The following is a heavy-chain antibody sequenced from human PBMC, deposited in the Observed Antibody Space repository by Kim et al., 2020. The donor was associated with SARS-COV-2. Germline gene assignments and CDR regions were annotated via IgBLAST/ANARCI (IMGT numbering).Heavy chain of an antibody. Sequence: DSVQGRFTISRDNSKTPLYLQMNSLRAEDTAVYYCAKPPSPHRGPYYFDYWGQGTLVTVSS. D-gene: IGHD3-16*01. V-gene: IGHV3-30*02. J-gene: IGHJ4*02. CDR3: AKPPSPHRGPYYFDY.